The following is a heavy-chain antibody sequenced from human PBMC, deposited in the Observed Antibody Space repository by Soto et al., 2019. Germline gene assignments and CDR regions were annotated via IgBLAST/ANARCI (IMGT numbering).Heavy chain of an antibody. V-gene: IGHV3-53*04. D-gene: IGHD2-2*01. CDR1: GFTVSSNY. J-gene: IGHJ6*03. Sequence: EVQLVESGGGLVQPGGSLRLSCAASGFTVSSNYMSWVRQAPGKGLEWVSVIYSGGSTYYADSVKGRFTISRHNSKNTLYLQMNSLRAEDTAVYYCARGVVPARPDRYYYYYYMDVWGKGTTVTVSS. CDR3: ARGVVPARPDRYYYYYYMDV. CDR2: IYSGGST.